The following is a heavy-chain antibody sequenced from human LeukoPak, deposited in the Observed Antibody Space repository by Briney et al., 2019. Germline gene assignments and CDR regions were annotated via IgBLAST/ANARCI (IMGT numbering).Heavy chain of an antibody. V-gene: IGHV1-8*03. J-gene: IGHJ1*01. CDR1: GYTFTGYD. CDR3: ARAPEGYCSSTRCSTAEYFQH. D-gene: IGHD2-2*01. CDR2: MNPNNSNT. Sequence: VKVSCKASGYTFTGYDINWVRQAAGQGLEWMGWMNPNNSNTGYAQKFQGRVTITRDTSINTAYMELSSLISDDTAVYYCARAPEGYCSSTRCSTAEYFQHWGQGTLVTVSS.